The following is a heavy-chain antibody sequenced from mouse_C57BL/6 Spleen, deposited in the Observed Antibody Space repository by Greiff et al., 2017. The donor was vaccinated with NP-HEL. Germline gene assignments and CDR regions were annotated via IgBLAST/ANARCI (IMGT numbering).Heavy chain of an antibody. CDR2: IDPSDSYT. CDR1: GYTFTSYW. V-gene: IGHV1-50*01. D-gene: IGHD3-2*02. Sequence: QVQLQQPGAELVKPGASVKLSCKASGYTFTSYWMQWVKQRPGQGLEWIGEIDPSDSYTNYNQKFKGKATLTVDTSSSTAYMQLSSLTSEDSAVYYCARWGQLRPYYAMDYWGQGTSVTVSS. J-gene: IGHJ4*01. CDR3: ARWGQLRPYYAMDY.